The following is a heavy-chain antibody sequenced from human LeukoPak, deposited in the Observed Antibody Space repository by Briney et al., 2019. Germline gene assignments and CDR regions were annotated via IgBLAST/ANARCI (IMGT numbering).Heavy chain of an antibody. CDR3: AREEVPLYFDY. J-gene: IGHJ4*02. CDR1: GFTFSSYS. Sequence: GGSLRLSCAASGFTFSSYSMNWVRQAPGKGLEWVSSICSSSSYIYYADSVKGRFTIYRDNAKNSLYLQMNSLRAEDTAVYYCAREEVPLYFDYWGQGTLVTVSS. V-gene: IGHV3-21*01. CDR2: ICSSSSYI.